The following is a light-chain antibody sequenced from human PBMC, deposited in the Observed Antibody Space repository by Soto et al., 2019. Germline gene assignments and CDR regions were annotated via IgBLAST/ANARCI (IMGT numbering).Light chain of an antibody. J-gene: IGKJ4*01. CDR1: QGISNY. V-gene: IGKV1-27*01. CDR2: AAS. Sequence: DIQMTQSPSSLSASVGDRVTITCRASQGISNYLAWYQQKPGKVPKLLIYAASTLQSGVPSRFSGSGSGTDFTLTISSLQPEEVATYYCQKYNSAPPVTFGGGTKVEIK. CDR3: QKYNSAPPVT.